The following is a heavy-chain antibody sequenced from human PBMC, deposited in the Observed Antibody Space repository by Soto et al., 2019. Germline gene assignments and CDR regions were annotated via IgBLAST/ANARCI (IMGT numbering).Heavy chain of an antibody. CDR1: GGSVSSGSYY. CDR2: IYYSGST. Sequence: SETLSLTCTVSGGSVSSGSYYWSWIRQPPGKGLEWIGYIYYSGSTNYNNSLKSRVTISVDTSKNQFSLKLSSVTAADTAVYYCAREVVITSTFDYWGQGTLVTVSS. CDR3: AREVVITSTFDY. V-gene: IGHV4-61*01. D-gene: IGHD3-22*01. J-gene: IGHJ4*02.